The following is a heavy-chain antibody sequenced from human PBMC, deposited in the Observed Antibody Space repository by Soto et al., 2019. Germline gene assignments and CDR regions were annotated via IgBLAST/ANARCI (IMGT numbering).Heavy chain of an antibody. CDR2: VDPRDSYV. V-gene: IGHV5-10-1*01. CDR3: GGQYFNRNTCGGWVDP. J-gene: IGHJ5*02. Sequence: GESLKISCKGSGYSFTTFWITWVRQMPGKGLEWMGTVDPRDSYVNYSPSFQGHVTISADKSISTAYLQWSSLKASDTAIYYCGGQYFNRNTCGGWVDPWGQGTLVTVSS. D-gene: IGHD2-2*01. CDR1: GYSFTTFW.